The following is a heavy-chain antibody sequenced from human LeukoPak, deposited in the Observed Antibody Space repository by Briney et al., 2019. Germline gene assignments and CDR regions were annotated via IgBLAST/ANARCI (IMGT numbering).Heavy chain of an antibody. J-gene: IGHJ4*02. Sequence: TGGSLRLSCAASGFTFSSYAMSWVRQAPGKGLEWVSAISGSGGSTYYTDSVKGRFTISRDNSKNTLYLQMNSLRAEDTAVYYCAPLCGGDCYPDYWGQGTLVTVSS. CDR2: ISGSGGST. D-gene: IGHD2-21*02. CDR3: APLCGGDCYPDY. V-gene: IGHV3-23*01. CDR1: GFTFSSYA.